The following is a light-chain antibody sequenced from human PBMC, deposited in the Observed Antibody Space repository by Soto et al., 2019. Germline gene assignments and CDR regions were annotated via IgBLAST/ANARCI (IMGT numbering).Light chain of an antibody. Sequence: QSVLTQPPSVSGALGQRVTISCTGSYSNIGAGYEVHWYQQIPGTAPKLLISGHNNRPSGVPDRFFGSKSDTSASLTIIGLQAEDEADYYCQSYDSSLSGSGVFGGGTKLTVL. CDR3: QSYDSSLSGSGV. CDR1: YSNIGAGYE. V-gene: IGLV1-40*01. CDR2: GHN. J-gene: IGLJ3*02.